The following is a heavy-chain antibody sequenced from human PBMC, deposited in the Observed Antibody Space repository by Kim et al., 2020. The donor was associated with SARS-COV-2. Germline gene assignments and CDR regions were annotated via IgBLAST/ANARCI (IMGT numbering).Heavy chain of an antibody. CDR3: VRDDGDY. Sequence: GGSLRLSCAPSGFTFNNDWMTWVRQAPGKGLEWVANIKADGSAKYYADSVKGRFTISRDNTKNSLSLQMNSLRADDTAVYYCVRDDGDYFGQGSLVTVSS. CDR1: GFTFNNDW. CDR2: IKADGSAK. J-gene: IGHJ4*02. V-gene: IGHV3-7*01.